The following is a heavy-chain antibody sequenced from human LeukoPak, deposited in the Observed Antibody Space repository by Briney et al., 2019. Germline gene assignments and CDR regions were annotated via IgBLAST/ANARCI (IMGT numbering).Heavy chain of an antibody. J-gene: IGHJ4*02. CDR3: ARDNFDGVHWGFDY. CDR1: GFTFSTYS. D-gene: IGHD2-8*01. V-gene: IGHV3-48*02. Sequence: GGSLRLSCAASGFTFSTYSMNWVRQAPGKGLEWVSYVTGSGRTIYYADSVKGRFTISRDNAKNSLYLQMNSLGDEDTAMYYCARDNFDGVHWGFDYWGRGTLVTVSS. CDR2: VTGSGRTI.